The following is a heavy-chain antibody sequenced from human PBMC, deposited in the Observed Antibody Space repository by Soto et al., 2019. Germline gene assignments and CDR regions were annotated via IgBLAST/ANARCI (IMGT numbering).Heavy chain of an antibody. J-gene: IGHJ4*02. V-gene: IGHV1-18*01. CDR3: ARRGDYFRNSAFYYYFDH. CDR1: GYSCTSKG. CDR2: ISVHDGKT. D-gene: IGHD2-8*01. Sequence: QVQLVQSGAEVKKPGASVKVSCKASGYSCTSKGITWVRQAPGQGPEWMGWISVHDGKTNYAQKXXXXXXXXXXXXXXXXXXXXXXXXXDDTAVYYCARRGDYFRNSAFYYYFDHWGQGTLVTVSS.